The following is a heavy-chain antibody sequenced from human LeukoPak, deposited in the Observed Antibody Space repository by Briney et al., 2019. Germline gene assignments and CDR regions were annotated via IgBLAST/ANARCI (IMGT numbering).Heavy chain of an antibody. CDR1: GFTFSNAW. D-gene: IGHD3-10*01. J-gene: IGHJ4*02. CDR2: IKSKTDGGKT. Sequence: GGSLRLSCAASGFTFSNAWLNWVRQAPGKGLEGVGHIKSKTDGGKTDYAAPVKGRFTISRHDSKNTLFLQMNSLKTEDTAVYYCTLPWGSGSYYDYWGQGTLVTVSS. CDR3: TLPWGSGSYYDY. V-gene: IGHV3-15*01.